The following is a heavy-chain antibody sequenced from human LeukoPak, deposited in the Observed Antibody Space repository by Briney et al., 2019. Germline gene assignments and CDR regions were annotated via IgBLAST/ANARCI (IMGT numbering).Heavy chain of an antibody. V-gene: IGHV4-39*01. CDR3: AREWELPLGWFDP. J-gene: IGHJ5*02. Sequence: PSETLSLTCTVSGGSISSSSYYWGWIRQPPGKGLEWIGSIYYSGSTYYNPSLKSRVTISVDTSKNQFSLKLSSVTAADTAVYYCAREWELPLGWFDPWGQGTLVTVSS. CDR1: GGSISSSSYY. D-gene: IGHD1-26*01. CDR2: IYYSGST.